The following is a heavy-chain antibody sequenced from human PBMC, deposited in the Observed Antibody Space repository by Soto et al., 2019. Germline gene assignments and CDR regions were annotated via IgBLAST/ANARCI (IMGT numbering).Heavy chain of an antibody. Sequence: GGSLRLSCAASGFTFSDYYMSWIRQAPGKGLEWVSYISSSGSTIYYAGSVKGRFTISRDNAKNSLYLQMNSLRAEDTAVYYCASVEMATIGDAFDIWGQGTMVTVSS. V-gene: IGHV3-11*01. CDR3: ASVEMATIGDAFDI. D-gene: IGHD5-12*01. CDR2: ISSSGSTI. CDR1: GFTFSDYY. J-gene: IGHJ3*02.